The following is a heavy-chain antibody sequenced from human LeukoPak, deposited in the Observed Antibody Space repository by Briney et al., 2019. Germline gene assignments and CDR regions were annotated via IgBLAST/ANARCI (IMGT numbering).Heavy chain of an antibody. J-gene: IGHJ4*02. Sequence: GGSLRLSCAASRFIFSSYVMSWVRQAPGKGLEWVANIKEDGSEKRDVDSVKGRFTISRDNAKNSLYLQMNSLRVEDTAVYYCVRDKLVGPSRLDHWGQGTLVTVSS. D-gene: IGHD1-26*01. CDR2: IKEDGSEK. CDR3: VRDKLVGPSRLDH. CDR1: RFIFSSYV. V-gene: IGHV3-7*01.